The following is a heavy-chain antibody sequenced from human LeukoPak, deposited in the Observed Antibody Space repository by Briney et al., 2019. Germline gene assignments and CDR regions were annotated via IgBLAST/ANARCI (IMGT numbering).Heavy chain of an antibody. CDR3: ARRYYDFWSGFIDWFDP. D-gene: IGHD3-3*01. CDR1: GYTFTGYY. J-gene: IGHJ5*02. Sequence: ASVKVSCKASGYTFTGYYMHWVRQAPGQGLEWMGWINPNSGGTNYAQKFQGRVTMTRDTSISTAYMELSRLRSDDTAVHYCARRYYDFWSGFIDWFDPWGQGTLVTVSS. V-gene: IGHV1-2*02. CDR2: INPNSGGT.